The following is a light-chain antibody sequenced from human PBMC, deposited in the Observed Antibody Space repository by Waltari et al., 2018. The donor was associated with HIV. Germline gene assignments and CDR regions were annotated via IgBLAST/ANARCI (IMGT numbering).Light chain of an antibody. CDR3: SAFAGSNKL. V-gene: IGLV2-8*01. Sequence: QSALTQPPSASGSPGQSVNMSCTGATSHLHDYNFISWYQQYSGKAPKLIIFEVTKRPSEVPVRFSGSRSGNTASLIVSGLHAEDEAVYFCSAFAGSNKLFGGGTKLTVL. J-gene: IGLJ2*01. CDR2: EVT. CDR1: TSHLHDYNF.